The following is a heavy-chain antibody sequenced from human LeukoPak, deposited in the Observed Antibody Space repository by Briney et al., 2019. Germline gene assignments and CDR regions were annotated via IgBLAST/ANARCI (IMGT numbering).Heavy chain of an antibody. CDR3: VRAMPVAGSFDY. V-gene: IGHV4-31*03. CDR2: IYYSGST. CDR1: GGSISSGGYY. J-gene: IGHJ4*02. Sequence: NTSQTLSLTCTVSGGSISSGGYYWSWIRQHPGKGLEWIGYIYYSGSTYYNPSLKSRVTISVDTSKNQFSLKLSSVTAADTAVYYCVRAMPVAGSFDYWGQGTLVTVSS. D-gene: IGHD6-19*01.